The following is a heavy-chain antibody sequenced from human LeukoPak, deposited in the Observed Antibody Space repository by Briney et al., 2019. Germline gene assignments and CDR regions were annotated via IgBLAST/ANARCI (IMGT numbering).Heavy chain of an antibody. CDR1: GGAVFNSEYY. D-gene: IGHD1-26*01. CDR2: IYTSGST. J-gene: IGHJ4*02. CDR3: ARDPAYSGSYSPYFDY. V-gene: IGHV4-61*08. Sequence: PSETLSLTCNVSGGAVFNSEYYWGWIRQSPGRGLEWIGRIYTSGSTNYNPSLKSRVTMSVDTSKNQFSLKLSSVTAADTAVYYCARDPAYSGSYSPYFDYWGQGTLVTVSS.